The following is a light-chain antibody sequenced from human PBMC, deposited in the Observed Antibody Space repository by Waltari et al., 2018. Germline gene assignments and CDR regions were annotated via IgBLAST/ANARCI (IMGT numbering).Light chain of an antibody. V-gene: IGLV2-11*01. CDR2: DVS. J-gene: IGLJ3*02. Sequence: QSALTQPRSVSGSPGQSVTISCTGTSSDVGGYNYVSWYQHHPAKAPKLMISDVSKRPSGVPDRFSGSKSDNTASLTISGLQAEDEADYYCCSYAGSHTWVFGGGTKLTVL. CDR3: CSYAGSHTWV. CDR1: SSDVGGYNY.